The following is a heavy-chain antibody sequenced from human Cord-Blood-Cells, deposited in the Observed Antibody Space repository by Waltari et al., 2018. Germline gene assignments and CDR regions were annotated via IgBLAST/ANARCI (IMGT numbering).Heavy chain of an antibody. CDR2: IYHSGGA. CDR3: ARDRLSCSGGSCYKVFGY. CDR1: GYSISSGYY. Sequence: QVQLQESGPGLVKPSETLSLTCAVSGYSISSGYYWGWIRQPPGKGLEWIGSIYHSGGAADNPSLKSRGTMSVDTSKNQCSRKLSSVTAADAAVYYCARDRLSCSGGSCYKVFGYWGQGTLVTVSS. J-gene: IGHJ4*02. D-gene: IGHD2-15*01. V-gene: IGHV4-38-2*02.